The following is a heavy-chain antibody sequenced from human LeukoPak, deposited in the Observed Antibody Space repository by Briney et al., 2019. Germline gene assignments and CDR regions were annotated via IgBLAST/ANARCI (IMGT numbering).Heavy chain of an antibody. CDR1: GFTFISYW. CDR3: ARDQY. V-gene: IGHV3-7*01. Sequence: PGGSLRLSCAASGFTFISYWMSWVRQAPGKGLEWVANIKEDGSEKYYVDSVRGRFTISGDNAKNSLYLQMNSLRAEDTAVYYCARDQYWGQGTLVTVSS. CDR2: IKEDGSEK. J-gene: IGHJ4*02.